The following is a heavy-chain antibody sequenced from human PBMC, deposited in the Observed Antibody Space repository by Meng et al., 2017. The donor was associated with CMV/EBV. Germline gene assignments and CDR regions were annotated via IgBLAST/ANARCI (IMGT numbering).Heavy chain of an antibody. D-gene: IGHD3-3*01. J-gene: IGHJ4*02. CDR1: GFTFSSYA. Sequence: GGSLRLSCAASGFTFSSYAMSWVRQAPGKGLEWVSAISGSGGSTYYADSVKGWFTISRDNSKNTLYLQMNSLRAEDTAVYYCAKDLYYDFWSGYQDYWGQGTLVTVSS. V-gene: IGHV3-23*01. CDR3: AKDLYYDFWSGYQDY. CDR2: ISGSGGST.